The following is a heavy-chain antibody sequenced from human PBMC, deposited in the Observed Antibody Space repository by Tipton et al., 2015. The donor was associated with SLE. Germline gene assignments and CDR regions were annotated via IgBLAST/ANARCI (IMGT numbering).Heavy chain of an antibody. CDR1: GGSISRGVFY. D-gene: IGHD3-16*01. CDR3: ARGPRGTFGGITP. J-gene: IGHJ5*02. V-gene: IGHV4-61*09. CDR2: VYTFGST. Sequence: TLSLTCIVSGGSISRGVFYWSWMRQPAGKGLEWIGHVYTFGSTNYNPSLKSRVTLSSDTPKNQFSLRVRSVTAADTAVYYCARGPRGTFGGITPWGQGTLVTVSS.